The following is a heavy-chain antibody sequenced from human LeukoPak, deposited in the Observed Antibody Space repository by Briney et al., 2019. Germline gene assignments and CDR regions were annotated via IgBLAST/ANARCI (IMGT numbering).Heavy chain of an antibody. CDR2: ISYDGSNK. V-gene: IGHV3-30*03. J-gene: IGHJ4*02. Sequence: GGSLRLSCAASGFTFSSYGMHWVRQAPGKGLEWVAVISYDGSNKYYADSVKGRFTISRDNSKNTLYLQMNSLRAEDTAVYYCASSRDGYNYPLFDYWGQGTLVTVSS. CDR3: ASSRDGYNYPLFDY. D-gene: IGHD5-24*01. CDR1: GFTFSSYG.